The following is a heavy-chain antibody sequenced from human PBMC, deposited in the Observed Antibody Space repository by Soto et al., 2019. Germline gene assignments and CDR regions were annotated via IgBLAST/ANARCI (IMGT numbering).Heavy chain of an antibody. CDR1: GGSIRSYY. CDR3: ARRYGSAFDI. D-gene: IGHD3-10*01. Sequence: SETLSLTCTVSGGSIRSYYWSWIRQPPVKGLEWIGYIYYSGSTNYNPSLKSRVTISVDTSKNQFSLKLSSVTAADTAVYYCARRYGSAFDIWGQGTMVTVSS. CDR2: IYYSGST. J-gene: IGHJ3*02. V-gene: IGHV4-59*01.